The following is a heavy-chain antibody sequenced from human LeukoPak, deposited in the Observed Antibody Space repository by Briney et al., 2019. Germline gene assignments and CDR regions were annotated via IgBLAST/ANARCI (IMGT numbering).Heavy chain of an antibody. Sequence: PSETLSLTCTVSGGSISSGDYYWSWIRQPPGKGLEWIGYIYYSGSTYYNPSLKSRVTISVDTSKNQFSLKLSSVTAADTAVYYCAGEGGSSSWPLDYWGQGTLVTVSS. CDR1: GGSISSGDYY. V-gene: IGHV4-30-4*01. D-gene: IGHD6-13*01. CDR3: AGEGGSSSWPLDY. CDR2: IYYSGST. J-gene: IGHJ4*02.